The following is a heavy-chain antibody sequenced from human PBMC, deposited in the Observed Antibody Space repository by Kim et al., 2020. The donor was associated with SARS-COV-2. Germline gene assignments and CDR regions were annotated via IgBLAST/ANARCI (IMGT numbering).Heavy chain of an antibody. V-gene: IGHV5-10-1*01. Sequence: GESLKISCKGSGYSFTSYWISWVRQMPGKGLEWMGRIDPSDSYTNYSPSFQGHVTISADKSISTAYLQWSSLKASDTAMYYCATSTSCYLCAYDYWGQGTLVTVSS. D-gene: IGHD2-2*01. CDR2: IDPSDSYT. CDR3: ATSTSCYLCAYDY. J-gene: IGHJ4*02. CDR1: GYSFTSYW.